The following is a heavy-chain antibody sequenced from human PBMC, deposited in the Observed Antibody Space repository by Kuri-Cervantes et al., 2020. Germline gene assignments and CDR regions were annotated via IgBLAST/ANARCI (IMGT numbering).Heavy chain of an antibody. V-gene: IGHV3-30*18. CDR2: ISYDGSNK. CDR3: AKERGACSSTSCYVPYYYYGMDV. CDR1: GFTFSSYG. D-gene: IGHD2-2*01. Sequence: GGSLRLSCAASGFTFSSYGMHWVRQAPGKGLEWVAVISYDGSNKYYADSVKGRFTISRDNSKNTLYLQMNSLRAGDTAVYYCAKERGACSSTSCYVPYYYYGMDVWGQGTTVTVSS. J-gene: IGHJ6*02.